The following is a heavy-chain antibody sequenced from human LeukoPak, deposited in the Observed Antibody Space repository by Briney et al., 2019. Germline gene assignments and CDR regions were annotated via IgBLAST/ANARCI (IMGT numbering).Heavy chain of an antibody. CDR1: GYTFTGYY. CDR2: INPNSGGT. Sequence: ASVKVSCKASGYTFTGYYMHWVRQAPGQRLEWMGWINPNSGGTNYAQKFQGRVTMTRDTSISTAYMELSRLRSDDTAVYYCARGPTDYYDSSGYYFDAFDIWGQGTMVTVSS. J-gene: IGHJ3*02. V-gene: IGHV1-2*02. CDR3: ARGPTDYYDSSGYYFDAFDI. D-gene: IGHD3-22*01.